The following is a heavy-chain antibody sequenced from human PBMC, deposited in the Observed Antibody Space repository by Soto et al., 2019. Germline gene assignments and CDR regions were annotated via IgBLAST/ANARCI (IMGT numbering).Heavy chain of an antibody. CDR3: AKDRALRYHRAGYYGMDV. CDR1: GFAFRSYG. D-gene: IGHD3-9*01. CDR2: ISYDGSNK. V-gene: IGHV3-30*18. J-gene: IGHJ6*02. Sequence: GGSLRLSCEASGFAFRSYGMHWVRQAPGKGLEWVAVISYDGSNKYYADSVKGRFTISRDNSKNTLYLQMNSLRAEDTAVYYCAKDRALRYHRAGYYGMDVWGQGTTVTVSS.